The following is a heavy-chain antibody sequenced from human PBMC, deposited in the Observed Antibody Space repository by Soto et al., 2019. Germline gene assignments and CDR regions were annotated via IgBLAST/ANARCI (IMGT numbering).Heavy chain of an antibody. CDR1: GGSFSGYY. Sequence: QVQLQQWGAGLLKPSETLSLTCAVSGGSFSGYYWSWIRQPPGKGLEWNGEINLSGSTNYNPSLKSRVTISVDTSKNQFSLKLSSVTAADTAVYYCARGGGFGNWGQGTLVTVSS. CDR2: INLSGST. CDR3: ARGGGFGN. V-gene: IGHV4-34*01. J-gene: IGHJ5*02.